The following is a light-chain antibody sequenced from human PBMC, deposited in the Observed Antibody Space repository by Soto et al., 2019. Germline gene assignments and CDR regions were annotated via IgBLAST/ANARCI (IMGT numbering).Light chain of an antibody. V-gene: IGKV3-20*01. CDR1: QSVSSTD. CDR3: QQYGSSRT. Sequence: EIVLTQSPGTLSLSPGERATLSCRASQSVSSTDLAWYQQKPGQAPRLLIYVASSRATGIPDRFSGSGSGTDFTLTISRLGPEDLAVYYCQQYGSSRTIGQGTKVEIK. J-gene: IGKJ1*01. CDR2: VAS.